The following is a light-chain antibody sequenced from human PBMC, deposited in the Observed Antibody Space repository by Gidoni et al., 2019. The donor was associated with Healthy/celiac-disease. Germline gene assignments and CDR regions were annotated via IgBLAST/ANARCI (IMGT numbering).Light chain of an antibody. V-gene: IGKV1-39*01. Sequence: DIQMTQSPSSLSASVGDRVTITCRASQSISSYINWYQQKPGKAPKLLIYAASSLQSGVPSRFSGSGSGTDFTLTISSLQPEDFATYYCQQSYSILAWAFGQXTKVEIK. CDR2: AAS. CDR1: QSISSY. CDR3: QQSYSILAWA. J-gene: IGKJ1*01.